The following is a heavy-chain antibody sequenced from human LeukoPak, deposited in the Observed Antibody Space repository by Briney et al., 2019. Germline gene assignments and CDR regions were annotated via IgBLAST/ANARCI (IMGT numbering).Heavy chain of an antibody. D-gene: IGHD2-2*01. J-gene: IGHJ6*03. CDR2: INHSGST. Sequence: SETLSLTCTVSGGSISGYYWSWIRQPPGKGLEWIGEINHSGSTNYNPSLKSRATISVDTSKNQFSLKLSSVTAADTAVYYCARLGPIVVVPAATGHYYYYMDVWGKGTTVTVSS. V-gene: IGHV4-34*01. CDR3: ARLGPIVVVPAATGHYYYYMDV. CDR1: GGSISGYY.